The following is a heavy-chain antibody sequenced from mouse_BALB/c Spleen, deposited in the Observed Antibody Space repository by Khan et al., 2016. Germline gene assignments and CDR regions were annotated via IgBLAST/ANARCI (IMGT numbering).Heavy chain of an antibody. Sequence: QVQLKQSGAELVKPGTSVKLSCKASGFTFTSYWINWVRLRPGQGLEWIGDIYPGSGSTNYNEKFKSKAALTVDTSSSTAYMQLSSLASAASALEYSASTAPSYGSTYGSFDDWGAGTTVTVSS. CDR1: GFTFTSYW. J-gene: IGHJ1*01. CDR2: IYPGSGST. D-gene: IGHD1-1*01. CDR3: ASTAPSYGSTYGSFDD. V-gene: IGHV1-55*01.